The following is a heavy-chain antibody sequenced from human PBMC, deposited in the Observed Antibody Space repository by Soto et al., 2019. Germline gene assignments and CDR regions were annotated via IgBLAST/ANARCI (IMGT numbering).Heavy chain of an antibody. Sequence: ASVKVSCKASGYTFTSYGISWVRQAPGQGLEWMGWISAYNGNTNYAQKLQGRVTMTTDTSTSTAYMELRSLRSDDTAVYYCARVVRGVSGPTGYYYYSMDAWGKGTTVTVSS. V-gene: IGHV1-18*01. J-gene: IGHJ6*03. D-gene: IGHD3-10*01. CDR2: ISAYNGNT. CDR3: ARVVRGVSGPTGYYYYSMDA. CDR1: GYTFTSYG.